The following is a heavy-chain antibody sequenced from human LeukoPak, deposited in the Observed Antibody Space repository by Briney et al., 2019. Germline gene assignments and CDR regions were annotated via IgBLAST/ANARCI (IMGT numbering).Heavy chain of an antibody. CDR3: AKRYCSGGSCYHRYFDY. Sequence: GGSLRLSCAASGFTFSTSSMSWVRQAPGRGLEWVSLFSGSSGRTYYADSVKGRFTISRDNSKNTLYPHMNSLRAEDTAIYYCAKRYCSGGSCYHRYFDYWGQGTLVTVSS. V-gene: IGHV3-23*01. CDR1: GFTFSTSS. J-gene: IGHJ4*02. CDR2: FSGSSGRT. D-gene: IGHD2-15*01.